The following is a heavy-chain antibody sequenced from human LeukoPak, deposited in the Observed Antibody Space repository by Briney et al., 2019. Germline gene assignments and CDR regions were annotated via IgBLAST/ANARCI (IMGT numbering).Heavy chain of an antibody. V-gene: IGHV4-59*12. CDR2: IYYSGST. D-gene: IGHD3-9*01. CDR1: GGSISSYY. CDR3: ARDNSYYDILTGYYTLDY. Sequence: PSETLSLTCTVSGGSISSYYWSWIRQPPGKGLEWIGYIYYSGSTNYNPSLKSRVTMSVDTSKNQFSLKLSSVTAADTAVYYCARDNSYYDILTGYYTLDYWGQGTLVTVSS. J-gene: IGHJ4*02.